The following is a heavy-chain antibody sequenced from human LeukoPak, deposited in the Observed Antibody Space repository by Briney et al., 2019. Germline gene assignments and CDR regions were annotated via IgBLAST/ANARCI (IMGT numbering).Heavy chain of an antibody. D-gene: IGHD6-19*01. J-gene: IGHJ4*02. CDR3: ARAGGGWSNYYFDY. CDR1: SGSLSNYY. Sequence: PSETLSLTCAVYSGSLSNYYWSWIRQSPDKGLVWIGEINHNGGTNYNPSLKSRVTISVDTSKNQFSLKLSSVTAADTAVYYCARAGGGWSNYYFDYWGQGTLVTVSS. V-gene: IGHV4-34*01. CDR2: INHNGGT.